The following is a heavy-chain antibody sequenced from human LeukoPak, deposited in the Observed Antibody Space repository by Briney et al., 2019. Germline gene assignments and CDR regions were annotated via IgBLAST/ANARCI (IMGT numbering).Heavy chain of an antibody. J-gene: IGHJ4*02. CDR2: IYTSGST. CDR1: GGSISSYY. CDR3: ARESIAAAGSYLFDY. D-gene: IGHD6-13*01. V-gene: IGHV4-4*07. Sequence: PSETLSLTCTVSGGSISSYYWSWIRQPAGKGLEWIGRIYTSGSTNYNPSLKSRVTMSVDTSKNQFSLKLSSVTAVDTAVYYCARESIAAAGSYLFDYWGQGTLVTVSS.